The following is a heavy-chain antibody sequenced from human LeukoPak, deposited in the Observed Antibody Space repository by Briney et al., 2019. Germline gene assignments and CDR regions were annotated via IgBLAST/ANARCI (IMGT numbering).Heavy chain of an antibody. D-gene: IGHD1-26*01. CDR2: MNIDGSEK. Sequence: PGGSLRLSCAASGFTFSNYWMGWVRQAPGKRPEWVANMNIDGSEKYYADSVKGRFTISRDNARNSVYLQTNSLRVEDTAVYYCARDPVEWELLLDCWGQETLVTVSS. CDR1: GFTFSNYW. CDR3: ARDPVEWELLLDC. J-gene: IGHJ4*02. V-gene: IGHV3-7*01.